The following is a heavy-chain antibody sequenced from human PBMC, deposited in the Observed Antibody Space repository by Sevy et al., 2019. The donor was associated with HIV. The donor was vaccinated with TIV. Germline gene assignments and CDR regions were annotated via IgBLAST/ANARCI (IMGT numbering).Heavy chain of an antibody. Sequence: SETLSLTCAVSGGSISSGGYSWSWIRQPPGKGLEWIGYIYHSGSTYYNPSLKSRVTISVDRSKNQFSLKLSSVTAADTAVYYGARGGMYYDFWSGYQPFDYWGQGTLVTVSS. CDR2: IYHSGST. CDR1: GGSISSGGYS. J-gene: IGHJ4*02. CDR3: ARGGMYYDFWSGYQPFDY. V-gene: IGHV4-30-2*01. D-gene: IGHD3-3*01.